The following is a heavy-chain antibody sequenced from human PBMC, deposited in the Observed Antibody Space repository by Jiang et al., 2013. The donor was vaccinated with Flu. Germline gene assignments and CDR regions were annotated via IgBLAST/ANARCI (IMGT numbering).Heavy chain of an antibody. Sequence: LLKPSETLSLTCTVSGGSISSSSYYWGWIRQPPGKGLEWIGNVYYSGNTYYNPSLKSRVTISVDTSKNQFSLKVSSLTAADTAVYYCARLRDGYNEYYYHTMDVWGQGTTVTVSS. V-gene: IGHV4-39*01. D-gene: IGHD5-24*01. CDR1: GGSISSSSYY. CDR2: VYYSGNT. J-gene: IGHJ6*02. CDR3: ARLRDGYNEYYYHTMDV.